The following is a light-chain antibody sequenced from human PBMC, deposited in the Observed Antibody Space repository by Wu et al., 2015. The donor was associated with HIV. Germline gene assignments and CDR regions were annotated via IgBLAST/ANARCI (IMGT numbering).Light chain of an antibody. Sequence: EIVMTQSPATLSLSPGERVTLYCRASQSISDTYLSWYQQRPGRAPRLLIYGASSRAPGIPDRFSGSGSGTDFTLTISRLEPEDFAVYYCQQYDSSLWTFGQGTKVEIK. CDR1: QSISDTY. CDR3: QQYDSSLWT. V-gene: IGKV3-20*01. CDR2: GAS. J-gene: IGKJ1*01.